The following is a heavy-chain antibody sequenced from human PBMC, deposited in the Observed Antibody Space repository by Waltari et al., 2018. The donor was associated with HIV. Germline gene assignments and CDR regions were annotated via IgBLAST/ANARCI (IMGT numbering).Heavy chain of an antibody. CDR3: ARERGSCRGGACEYFGMDV. J-gene: IGHJ6*02. CDR1: GFSLGGPP. CDR2: ISSRSKYI. Sequence: EVQLMESGGGLVRHGGSPRPPWGGCGFSLGGPPRHRVTTAPGKGLEWVSSISSRSKYIYNGDSGQGRFTISRDNSNNSLYLQMDRLKAEDTAVYYCARERGSCRGGACEYFGMDVWGQGTTVTVSS. D-gene: IGHD2-15*01. V-gene: IGHV3-21*02.